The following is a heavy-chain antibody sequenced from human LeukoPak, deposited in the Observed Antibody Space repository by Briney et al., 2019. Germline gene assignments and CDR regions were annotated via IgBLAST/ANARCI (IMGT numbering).Heavy chain of an antibody. CDR2: IYSGGST. V-gene: IGHV3-53*05. D-gene: IGHD3-10*01. CDR1: GFTVSSNY. Sequence: GGSLRLSCAASGFTVSSNYMSWVRQAPGKGLEWVSVIYSGGSTYYADSVKGRFTISRDNSKNTLYLQMNSLRPEDTAVYFCAVLTTLHIAVRPGDEYMDVWGKGTTVTVSS. J-gene: IGHJ6*03. CDR3: AVLTTLHIAVRPGDEYMDV.